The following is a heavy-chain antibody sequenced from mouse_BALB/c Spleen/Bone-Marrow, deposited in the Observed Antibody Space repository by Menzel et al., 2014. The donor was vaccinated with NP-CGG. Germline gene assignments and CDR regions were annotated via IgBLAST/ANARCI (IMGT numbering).Heavy chain of an antibody. V-gene: IGHV1-53*01. Sequence: QVQLQQSGAELVKPGASVKLSCKASGYTFXSYYMYWVKLRPGQGLEWIGDINPSNGGTNFYEKFKSKATLTVDKSSSTAYMQLSSLTSEDSAVYYCTIYYGNYFAYWGQGTLVTVSA. CDR2: INPSNGGT. D-gene: IGHD2-1*01. CDR3: TIYYGNYFAY. CDR1: GYTFXSYY. J-gene: IGHJ3*01.